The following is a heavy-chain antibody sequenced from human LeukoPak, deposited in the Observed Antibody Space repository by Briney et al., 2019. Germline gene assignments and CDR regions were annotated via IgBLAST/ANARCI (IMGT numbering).Heavy chain of an antibody. Sequence: GESLKISCKGSGYSFTSYWIGWVRQMPGKGLECIGLIYPGDSDTRYSPSFQGQVTLSADKSISTAYLQWSSLKASDTAMYYCARHPPHGKFDPWGQGTLVTVSS. CDR3: ARHPPHGKFDP. CDR2: IYPGDSDT. V-gene: IGHV5-51*01. CDR1: GYSFTSYW. J-gene: IGHJ5*02.